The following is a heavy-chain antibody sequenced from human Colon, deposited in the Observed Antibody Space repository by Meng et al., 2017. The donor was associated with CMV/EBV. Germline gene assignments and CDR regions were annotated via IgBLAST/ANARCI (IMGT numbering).Heavy chain of an antibody. J-gene: IGHJ4*02. CDR1: GFPFSNFD. CDR3: AKDLRITVFGVAPV. V-gene: IGHV3-23*01. CDR2: ISGSGGSI. D-gene: IGHD3-3*01. Sequence: GGSLRLSCAASGFPFSNFDMSWVRQAPGRGPEWVSGISGSGGSIKYADSVKGRFTITRDNSKNTLYLQMDSLRVEDTAVYYCAKDLRITVFGVAPVWGQGTPVTVSS.